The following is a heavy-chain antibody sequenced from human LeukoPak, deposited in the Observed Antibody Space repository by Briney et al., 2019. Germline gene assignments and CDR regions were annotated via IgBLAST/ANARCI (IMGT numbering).Heavy chain of an antibody. V-gene: IGHV1-46*01. CDR2: INPGDGGT. CDR1: GYTFTGHY. J-gene: IGHJ5*02. CDR3: ARGVGHWFDP. Sequence: SVEVSCKTSGYTFTGHYVHWVRQAPGQGLEGMAMINPGDGGTIFAHRFQARVTVSQDTSTRTVYMEMNDLTSDDTAMYYCARGVGHWFDPWGQGTLVTVSS.